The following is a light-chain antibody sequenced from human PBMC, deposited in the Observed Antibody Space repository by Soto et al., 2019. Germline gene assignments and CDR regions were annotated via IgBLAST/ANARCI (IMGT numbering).Light chain of an antibody. CDR2: KAS. CDR1: QSISSW. J-gene: IGKJ5*01. Sequence: DIQMTQSPSTLSASVGDRVTITCRASQSISSWLAWYQQKPGKAPKLLIYKASTLKSGVPSRFSGSGSGTDFTLTISRLEPEDFAVYYCQQYGSATITFGQGTRLEIK. V-gene: IGKV1-5*03. CDR3: QQYGSATIT.